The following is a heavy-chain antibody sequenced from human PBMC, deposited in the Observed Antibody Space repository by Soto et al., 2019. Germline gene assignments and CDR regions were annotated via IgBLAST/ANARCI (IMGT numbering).Heavy chain of an antibody. CDR2: ISGSGGST. Sequence: PGGSLRLSCAASGFTFSSYAMSWVRQAPGKGLEWVSAISGSGGSTYYADSVKGRFTISRDNSKNTLFLQMNSLRAEDTAVYYCAKVPAFWSGPDAFDIWGQGTMVTVSS. J-gene: IGHJ3*02. V-gene: IGHV3-23*01. D-gene: IGHD3-3*01. CDR3: AKVPAFWSGPDAFDI. CDR1: GFTFSSYA.